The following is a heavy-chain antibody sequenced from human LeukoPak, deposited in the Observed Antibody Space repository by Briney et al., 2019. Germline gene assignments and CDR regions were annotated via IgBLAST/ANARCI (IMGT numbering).Heavy chain of an antibody. CDR2: INHSGST. V-gene: IGHV4-34*01. J-gene: IGHJ6*03. D-gene: IGHD2-2*02. Sequence: SETLSLTCAVYGGSFSGYYWSWIRQPPGKGLEWIGEINHSGSTNYNPSLKSRVTISVDTSKNQFSLKLSSVTAADTAVYYCARVTIVVVPAAIWFDYYYYMDVWGKGTTVTVSS. CDR1: GGSFSGYY. CDR3: ARVTIVVVPAAIWFDYYYYMDV.